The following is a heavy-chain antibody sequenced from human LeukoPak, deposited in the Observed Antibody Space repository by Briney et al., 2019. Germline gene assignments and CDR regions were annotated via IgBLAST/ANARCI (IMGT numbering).Heavy chain of an antibody. CDR1: GFTFSSYG. J-gene: IGHJ5*02. D-gene: IGHD6-19*01. CDR3: GAWYNWNYH. V-gene: IGHV3-33*01. CDR2: IWYDGSNK. Sequence: PGGSLRLSCAASGFTFSSYGMHWVRQAPGKGLEWVAVIWYDGSNKYHADSVKGRFTISRDNSKNTLYLQMNSLRAEDTAVYYCGAWYNWNYHWGQGTLVTVSS.